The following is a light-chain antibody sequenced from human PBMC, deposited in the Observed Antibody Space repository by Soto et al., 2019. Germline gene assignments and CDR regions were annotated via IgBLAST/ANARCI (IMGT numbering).Light chain of an antibody. CDR1: QSVSSN. V-gene: IGKV3-15*01. Sequence: EIVMTQSPATLSVSPGERATLSCRASQSVSSNLAWYQQKPGQGPRLLFYGASTRATGIPARFIGSGSGTDFTLAIISLLSEDFAVYDCQQSNSWPYTFGQGTKLEIK. CDR2: GAS. J-gene: IGKJ2*01. CDR3: QQSNSWPYT.